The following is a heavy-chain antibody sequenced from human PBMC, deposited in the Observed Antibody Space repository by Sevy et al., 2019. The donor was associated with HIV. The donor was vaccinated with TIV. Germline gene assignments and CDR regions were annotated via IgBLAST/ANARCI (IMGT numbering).Heavy chain of an antibody. Sequence: SETLSLTCTVSGYSISSGYYWGWIRQTPGKGLEWLGSISHRGKTHYNPSLKSRVTISVDTSKNQFSLRRNAVTAADTAVFYCARGSQPINYDENGYYDYWGQGTLVTVSS. D-gene: IGHD2-2*03. CDR3: ARGSQPINYDENGYYDY. V-gene: IGHV4-38-2*02. CDR1: GYSISSGYY. CDR2: ISHRGKT. J-gene: IGHJ4*02.